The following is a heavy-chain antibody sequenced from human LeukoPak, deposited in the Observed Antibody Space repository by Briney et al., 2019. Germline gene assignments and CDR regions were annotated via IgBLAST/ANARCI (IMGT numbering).Heavy chain of an antibody. J-gene: IGHJ5*02. CDR3: ATYPSIRVVAAISNWFDP. CDR2: ISGSGGST. V-gene: IGHV3-23*01. D-gene: IGHD2-15*01. Sequence: PGGSLRLSCAASGFTFSSYAMSWVRQAPGKGLEWVSAISGSGGSTYYADSVKGRFTISRDNPKNTLYLQMNSLRAEDTAVYYCATYPSIRVVAAISNWFDPWGQGTLVTVSS. CDR1: GFTFSSYA.